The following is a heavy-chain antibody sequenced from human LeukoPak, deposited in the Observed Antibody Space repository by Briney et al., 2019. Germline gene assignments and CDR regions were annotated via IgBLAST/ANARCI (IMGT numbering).Heavy chain of an antibody. J-gene: IGHJ3*02. CDR2: FQPGDSQS. CDR1: GNTFGSYW. V-gene: IGHV5-51*01. D-gene: IGHD1-26*01. Sequence: PGESLKISCNDSGNTFGSYWIDWVRQVPGKGLEWMGLFQPGDSQSRYSPSFRGHATFSDDKSISTAYLQWGSLRASDTAIYYCARRLLTGGFDIWGQGTMVTVSS. CDR3: ARRLLTGGFDI.